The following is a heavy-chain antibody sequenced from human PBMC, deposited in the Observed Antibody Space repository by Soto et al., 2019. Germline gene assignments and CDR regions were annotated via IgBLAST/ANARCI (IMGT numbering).Heavy chain of an antibody. CDR2: IYPGDSDT. CDR3: ARLPKGLINKYYFDS. V-gene: IGHV5-51*01. J-gene: IGHJ4*02. CDR1: GYTFTTFW. Sequence: GESLKISCKGSGYTFTTFWIAWVRQMPGKGLEWLGIIYPGDSDTRYGPSFQGQVTISADKSINTAYLQWSSLRASDTALYCCARLPKGLINKYYFDSWGQGTPVTVSS. D-gene: IGHD3-10*01.